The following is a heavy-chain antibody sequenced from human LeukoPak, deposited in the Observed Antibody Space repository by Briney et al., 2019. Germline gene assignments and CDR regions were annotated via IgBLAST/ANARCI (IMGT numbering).Heavy chain of an antibody. D-gene: IGHD6-13*01. CDR2: IYYSGST. V-gene: IGHV4-59*01. Sequence: SETLSLTCTVSGGSISSYYWSWIRQPPGKGLEWIGYIYYSGSTNYNPSLKSRVTISVDTSKNQFSLKLSSVTAADTAVYYCARGVTAAAGTKLPGANFDYWGQGTLVTVSS. CDR3: ARGVTAAAGTKLPGANFDY. CDR1: GGSISSYY. J-gene: IGHJ4*02.